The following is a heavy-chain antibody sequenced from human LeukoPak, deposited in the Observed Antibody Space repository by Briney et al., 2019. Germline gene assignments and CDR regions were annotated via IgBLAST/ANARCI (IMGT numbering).Heavy chain of an antibody. CDR2: IYYSGST. Sequence: SETLSLTCAVYGGSFSGYYWSWIRQPPGKGLEWIGYIYYSGSTNYNPSLKSRVTISVDTSKNQFSLKLSSVTAADTAVYYCARQEWLVRAPFDYWGQGTLVTVSS. D-gene: IGHD6-19*01. CDR1: GGSFSGYY. V-gene: IGHV4-59*08. CDR3: ARQEWLVRAPFDY. J-gene: IGHJ4*02.